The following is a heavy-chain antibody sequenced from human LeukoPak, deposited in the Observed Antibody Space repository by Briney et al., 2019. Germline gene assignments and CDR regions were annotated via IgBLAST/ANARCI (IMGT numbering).Heavy chain of an antibody. CDR1: GGSFSGYY. CDR2: INHSGST. CDR3: ARLGYCTNGVCYGYYYGMDV. V-gene: IGHV4-34*01. J-gene: IGHJ6*02. D-gene: IGHD2-8*01. Sequence: SETLSLTCAVYGGSFSGYYWSWIRQPPGKGLEWIGEINHSGSTNYNPSLKSRVTISVDTSKNQFSLKLSSATAADTDVYYCARLGYCTNGVCYGYYYGMDVWGQGTTVTVSS.